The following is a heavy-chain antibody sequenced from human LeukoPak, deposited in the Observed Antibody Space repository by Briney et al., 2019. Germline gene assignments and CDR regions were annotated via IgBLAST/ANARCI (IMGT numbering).Heavy chain of an antibody. CDR2: ISSSSSYI. D-gene: IGHD1-26*01. CDR1: GFTFSSYS. V-gene: IGHV3-21*01. J-gene: IGHJ6*02. Sequence: GGSLRLSCAASGFTFSSYSMNWVRQAPGKGLEWVSSISSSSSYIYYADSVKGRFTISRDNAKNSLYLQMNSLRAEDTAVYYCARGRSRDNSGIYYLYYYGMDVWGQGTTVTVSS. CDR3: ARGRSRDNSGIYYLYYYGMDV.